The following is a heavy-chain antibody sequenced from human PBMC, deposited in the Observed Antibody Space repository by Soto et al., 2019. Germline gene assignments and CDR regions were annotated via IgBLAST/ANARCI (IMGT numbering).Heavy chain of an antibody. J-gene: IGHJ4*02. D-gene: IGHD6-19*01. Sequence: ESGGGVVQPGRSLRLSCAASGFTFSSYAMHWVRQAPGKGLEWVAVISYDGSNKYYADSVKGRFTISRDNSKNTLYLQMNSLRAEDTAVYYCARARIAVAGPFDYWGQGTLVTVSP. CDR1: GFTFSSYA. CDR2: ISYDGSNK. V-gene: IGHV3-30-3*01. CDR3: ARARIAVAGPFDY.